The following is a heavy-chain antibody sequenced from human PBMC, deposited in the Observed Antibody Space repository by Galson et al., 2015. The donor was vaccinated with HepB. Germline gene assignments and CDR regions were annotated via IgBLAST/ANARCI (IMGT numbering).Heavy chain of an antibody. CDR3: AKASRADYYGSGSYIDY. CDR2: ISYDGSNK. Sequence: SLRLSCAASGFTFSSYGMHWVRQAPGKGLEWVAVISYDGSNKYYADSVKGRFTISRDNSKDTLYLQMNSLRAEDTAVYYCAKASRADYYGSGSYIDYWGQGTLVTVSS. J-gene: IGHJ4*02. V-gene: IGHV3-30*18. D-gene: IGHD3-10*01. CDR1: GFTFSSYG.